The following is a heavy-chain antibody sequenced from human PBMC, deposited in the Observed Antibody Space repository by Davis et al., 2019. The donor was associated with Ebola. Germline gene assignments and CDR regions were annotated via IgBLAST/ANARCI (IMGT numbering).Heavy chain of an antibody. CDR3: AAEGGGLRFLEWSKFDP. J-gene: IGHJ5*02. CDR1: GFTFTSSA. Sequence: SVQVSCKASGFTFTSSAVQWVRQARGQRLEWIGWIVVGSGNTNYAQKFQERVTITRDMSTSTAYMELSSLRSEDTAVYYCAAEGGGLRFLEWSKFDPWGQGTLVTVSS. D-gene: IGHD3-3*01. CDR2: IVVGSGNT. V-gene: IGHV1-58*01.